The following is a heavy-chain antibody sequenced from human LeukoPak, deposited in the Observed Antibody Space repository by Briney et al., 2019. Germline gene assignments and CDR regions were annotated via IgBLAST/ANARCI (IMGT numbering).Heavy chain of an antibody. V-gene: IGHV3-23*01. J-gene: IGHJ4*02. Sequence: GGSLRLSCAATGFTFSSYAMSWVRQAPGKGLEWVSAISGSGGSTYYADSVKGRFTISRDNSRNTLYLQMNSLRAEDTAVYYCAKWSGPMTTVTHFDYWGQGTLVTVSS. CDR3: AKWSGPMTTVTHFDY. D-gene: IGHD4-17*01. CDR2: ISGSGGST. CDR1: GFTFSSYA.